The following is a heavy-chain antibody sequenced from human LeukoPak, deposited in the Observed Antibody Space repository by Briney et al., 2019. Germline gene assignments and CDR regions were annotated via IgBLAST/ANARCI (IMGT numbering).Heavy chain of an antibody. CDR3: ARDLTERKYYIAF. J-gene: IGHJ4*02. Sequence: GGSLRLSCAASGFTFSSFGMHWVRQAPGEGLEWVACIGYSGSDIYYADSVKGRFTISRDNSKNTVHLQLSSLRAADTALYSCARDLTERKYYIAFWGQGTLVTVSS. CDR2: IGYSGSDI. V-gene: IGHV3-30*02. D-gene: IGHD2-8*02. CDR1: GFTFSSFG.